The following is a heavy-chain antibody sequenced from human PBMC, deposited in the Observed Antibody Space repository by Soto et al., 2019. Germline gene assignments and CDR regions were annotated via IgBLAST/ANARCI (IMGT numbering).Heavy chain of an antibody. CDR3: ARDRGIAYSTGGDV. J-gene: IGHJ6*02. CDR2: IYHSGST. D-gene: IGHD6-13*01. Sequence: SETLSITCAVSGYSISSGYYWGWIRQPPGQGLAWIGSIYHSGSTYYNPSLKSRVTISVGTSKNQFSLKLNSVTAADTAVYYCARDRGIAYSTGGDVWVQGTTVTVSS. V-gene: IGHV4-38-2*02. CDR1: GYSISSGYY.